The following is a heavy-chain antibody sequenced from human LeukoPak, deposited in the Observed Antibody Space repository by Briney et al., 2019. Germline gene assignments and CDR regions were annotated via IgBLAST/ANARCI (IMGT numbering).Heavy chain of an antibody. J-gene: IGHJ4*02. Sequence: GGSLRLSCVASGFTFSSYGMHWVRQAPGKALEWVSFIRYDGTNKYSADSVKGRLTISRDNSKNTLCLQMNSLRAEDTAVYYCARQDYWGQGTLVTVSS. CDR1: GFTFSSYG. CDR2: IRYDGTNK. V-gene: IGHV3-30*02. CDR3: ARQDY.